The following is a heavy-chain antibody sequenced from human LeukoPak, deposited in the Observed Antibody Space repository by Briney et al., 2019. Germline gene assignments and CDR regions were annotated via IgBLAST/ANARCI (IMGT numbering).Heavy chain of an antibody. V-gene: IGHV4-34*01. D-gene: IGHD3-9*01. CDR2: INHSGST. CDR3: ARGYHYDIFTGYYRSFDY. CDR1: GGSFSGYY. J-gene: IGHJ4*02. Sequence: SETLSLTCAVYGGSFSGYYWSWIRQPPGKGLEWIGEINHSGSTNYNPSLKSRVTISVDTSKNQFSLKLSSVTAADTAVYYCARGYHYDIFTGYYRSFDYWGQGTLVTVSS.